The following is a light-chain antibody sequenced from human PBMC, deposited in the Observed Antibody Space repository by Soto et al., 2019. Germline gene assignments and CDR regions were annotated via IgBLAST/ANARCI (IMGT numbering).Light chain of an antibody. J-gene: IGKJ1*01. CDR1: QSVSSSY. CDR2: CAS. V-gene: IGKV3-20*01. Sequence: EIVLTQSPGTLSLSPGERATLSCRASQSVSSSYLAWYQQQPGQAPRLLIYCASSRATGIPDRFSGSGSGTDFTLTISSLEPGDFAVYYCQQYGSSPQTFGQGTKVEIK. CDR3: QQYGSSPQT.